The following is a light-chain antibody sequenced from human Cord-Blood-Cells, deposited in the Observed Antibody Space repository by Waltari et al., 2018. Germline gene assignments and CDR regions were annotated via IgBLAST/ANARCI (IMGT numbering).Light chain of an antibody. V-gene: IGLV2-14*01. CDR3: SSYTSSSTYV. Sequence: QSALTQPASVSGSPGQSITISCTGTSSDVGGYNYVSRYQQHPGKAPKLMIYEVSNRPSAVFQRFSGSKSGNTASLPISGLQAEDEADYYCSSYTSSSTYVFGTGTKSTVL. J-gene: IGLJ1*01. CDR1: SSDVGGYNY. CDR2: EVS.